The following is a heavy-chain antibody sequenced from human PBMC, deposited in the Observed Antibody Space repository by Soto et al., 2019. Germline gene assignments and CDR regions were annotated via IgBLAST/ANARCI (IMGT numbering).Heavy chain of an antibody. D-gene: IGHD3-3*01. CDR2: ISAYNGNT. V-gene: IGHV1-18*01. Sequence: ASVKVSCKASGYTFTSYGISWVRQAPGQGLEWMGWISAYNGNTNYAQKLQGRVTMTTDTSTSTAYMELRSLRSDDTAVYYCARVNTIFGVVRPPDYWGQGTLVTGSS. J-gene: IGHJ4*02. CDR1: GYTFTSYG. CDR3: ARVNTIFGVVRPPDY.